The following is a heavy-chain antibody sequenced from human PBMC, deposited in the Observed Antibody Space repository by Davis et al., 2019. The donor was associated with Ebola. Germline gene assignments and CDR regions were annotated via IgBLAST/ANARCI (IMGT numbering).Heavy chain of an antibody. CDR1: GFTLSHYW. CDR2: IHGDGTTT. CDR3: ARIADGDRYWGSDY. D-gene: IGHD5-24*01. Sequence: GESLKISCVVSGFTLSHYWMHWVRQAPGEGLVWVSKIHGDGTTTTYADSVKGRFTISRDKAENTLYLQMNSLRADDTALYYCARIADGDRYWGSDYWGQGTQVTVSS. J-gene: IGHJ4*02. V-gene: IGHV3-74*01.